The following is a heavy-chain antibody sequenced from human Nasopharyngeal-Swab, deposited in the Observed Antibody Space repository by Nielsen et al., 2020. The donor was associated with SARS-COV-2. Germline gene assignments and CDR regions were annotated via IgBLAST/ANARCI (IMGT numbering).Heavy chain of an antibody. CDR2: INDYEDRL. CDR1: GFPFNFYA. D-gene: IGHD3-16*01. J-gene: IGHJ3*02. V-gene: IGHV3-64D*06. Sequence: GGSLRLSCSASGFPFNFYAMHWVRQAPGKGLEFVASINDYEDRLYYADSVKGRFTIFRDNSKNTVFLQMSSLRAEDTAIYWCVKDLRGKYAFEIWGQGTMVTVSS. CDR3: VKDLRGKYAFEI.